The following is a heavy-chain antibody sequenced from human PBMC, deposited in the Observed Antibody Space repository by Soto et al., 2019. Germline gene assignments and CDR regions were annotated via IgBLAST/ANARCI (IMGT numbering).Heavy chain of an antibody. D-gene: IGHD5-18*01. Sequence: GGSLRLSCAASGFTVSRNYMSWVRQAPGKGLEWVSVIYSGGNTYYADSVKGRFTISRDNSKNTVYLQMKSLRAEDTAIYYCATGGYTYGPDAFDIWGQGTMVTVSS. J-gene: IGHJ3*02. CDR2: IYSGGNT. CDR1: GFTVSRNY. CDR3: ATGGYTYGPDAFDI. V-gene: IGHV3-53*01.